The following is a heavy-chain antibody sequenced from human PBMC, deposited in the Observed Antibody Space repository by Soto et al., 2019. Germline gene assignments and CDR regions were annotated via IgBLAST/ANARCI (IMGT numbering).Heavy chain of an antibody. V-gene: IGHV4-31*03. J-gene: IGHJ4*02. CDR1: GGSISSGGYY. CDR3: ARGGYSGYDLDY. D-gene: IGHD5-12*01. CDR2: IYYSGST. Sequence: SETLSLTCTVSGGSISSGGYYWSWIRQHPGKGLEWIGYIYYSGSTYYNPSPKSRVTISVDTSKNQFSLKLSSVTAADTAVYYCARGGYSGYDLDYWGQGTLVTVSS.